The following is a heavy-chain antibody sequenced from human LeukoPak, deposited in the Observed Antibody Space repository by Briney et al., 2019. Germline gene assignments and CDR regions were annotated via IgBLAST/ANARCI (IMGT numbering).Heavy chain of an antibody. CDR3: ARDFNYYGSGSYSPFDI. D-gene: IGHD3-10*01. Sequence: SVKVSCKASGGTFSSYAISWVRQAPGQGLEWMGRIIPIFGTANYAQKFQGKVTITTDESTSTAYMELSSLRSEDTAVYYCARDFNYYGSGSYSPFDIWGQGTMVTVSS. J-gene: IGHJ3*02. CDR2: IIPIFGTA. V-gene: IGHV1-69*05. CDR1: GGTFSSYA.